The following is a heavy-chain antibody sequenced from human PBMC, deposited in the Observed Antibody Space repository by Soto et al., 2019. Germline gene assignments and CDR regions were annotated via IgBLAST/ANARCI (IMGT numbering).Heavy chain of an antibody. J-gene: IGHJ5*02. CDR3: ARESGALTVTRYNWFDP. CDR2: IGYDGSNK. CDR1: GFTFSSYG. D-gene: IGHD4-4*01. Sequence: QVQLVESGGGVVQPGRSLRLSCAASGFTFSSYGMHWVRQAPGKGLDWVAVIGYDGSNKYYAHTVKGRFTISRANSKNTLHLQMNSLRAEDTAVYYCARESGALTVTRYNWFDPWGQGTLVTVSS. V-gene: IGHV3-33*01.